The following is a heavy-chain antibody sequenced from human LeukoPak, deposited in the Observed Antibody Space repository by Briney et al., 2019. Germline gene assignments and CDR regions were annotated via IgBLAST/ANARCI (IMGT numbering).Heavy chain of an antibody. Sequence: GGSLRLSCAASGFTFSSYDMNWVRQAPGRELEWISYISYISDSGTTIYYAGSVKGRFTISRDDAKNSVYLQMNSLRDEDTAVYYCATDGTPLRVGEVFFDNWGQGTLVTVSS. D-gene: IGHD3-10*01. J-gene: IGHJ4*02. CDR1: GFTFSSYD. V-gene: IGHV3-48*03. CDR2: ISDSGTTI. CDR3: ATDGTPLRVGEVFFDN.